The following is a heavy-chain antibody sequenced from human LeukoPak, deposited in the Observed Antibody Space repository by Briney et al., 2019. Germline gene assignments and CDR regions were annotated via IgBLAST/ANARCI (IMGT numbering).Heavy chain of an antibody. D-gene: IGHD3-10*01. Sequence: SENLSLTCTVSGYSISRAYYWGWSRPPPGKGREGIGSIYQSGTTYYNPSLERRVTISIDTSQKHFSLKLSSLTAADTAVYYCARGEGPGIPIIWGQGTMVTVSS. CDR2: IYQSGTT. CDR1: GYSISRAYY. CDR3: ARGEGPGIPII. V-gene: IGHV4-38-2*02. J-gene: IGHJ3*02.